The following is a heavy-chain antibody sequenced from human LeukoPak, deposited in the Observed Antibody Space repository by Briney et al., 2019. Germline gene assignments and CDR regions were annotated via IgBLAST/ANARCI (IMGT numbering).Heavy chain of an antibody. D-gene: IGHD6-13*01. J-gene: IGHJ3*02. V-gene: IGHV1-18*01. Sequence: ASVKVSCKASGYTFARYAMNWVRQAPGQGLEWMGWISAYNGNTNYAQKLQGRVTMTTDTSTSTAYVELRSLRSDDTAVYYCASSGIAAAGIDAFDIWGQGTMVTVSS. CDR2: ISAYNGNT. CDR1: GYTFARYA. CDR3: ASSGIAAAGIDAFDI.